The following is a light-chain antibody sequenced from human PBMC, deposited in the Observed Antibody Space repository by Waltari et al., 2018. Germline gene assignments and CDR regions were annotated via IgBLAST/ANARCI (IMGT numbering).Light chain of an antibody. Sequence: EIVLTQSPATLSLSPGDTAPLSCRASQSVGSYLAWYQQKPGQAPRLLIYDASNRATGIPARFRGSGSGTDFTLTISSLEAEDFAVYYCQQRSNWTPHTFGQGARLEIK. CDR1: QSVGSY. V-gene: IGKV3-11*01. CDR3: QQRSNWTPHT. CDR2: DAS. J-gene: IGKJ2*01.